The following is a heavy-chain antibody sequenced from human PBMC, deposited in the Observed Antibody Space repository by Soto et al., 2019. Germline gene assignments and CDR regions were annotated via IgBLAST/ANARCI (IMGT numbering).Heavy chain of an antibody. V-gene: IGHV3-21*01. CDR3: ARDWEKDSVTALDY. CDR1: GFSFSNYD. J-gene: IGHJ4*02. CDR2: ISTTSSHI. Sequence: EVQLVESVGGLVKPGGSLRLSCAASGFSFSNYDMSWVRQAPGKGLEWVSSISTTSSHIYYADSLRGRFTISRDNAKKSLYLQMSSLRAEDTAVYYCARDWEKDSVTALDYWGQGTLVTVSS. D-gene: IGHD5-18*01.